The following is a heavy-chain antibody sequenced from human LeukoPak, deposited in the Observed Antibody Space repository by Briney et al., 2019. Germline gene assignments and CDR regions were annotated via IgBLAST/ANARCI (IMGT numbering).Heavy chain of an antibody. CDR3: ALKELWPTGYYYYYGMDV. V-gene: IGHV3-23*01. J-gene: IGHJ6*02. Sequence: GGSLRLSCAASGFTFSSYAMSWVRQAPGKGLEWVSAISGSGGSTYYADSVKGRFTISRDNSKNTLYLQMNSLRAEDTAVYYCALKELWPTGYYYYYGMDVWGQGTTVTVSS. CDR2: ISGSGGST. CDR1: GFTFSSYA. D-gene: IGHD5-18*01.